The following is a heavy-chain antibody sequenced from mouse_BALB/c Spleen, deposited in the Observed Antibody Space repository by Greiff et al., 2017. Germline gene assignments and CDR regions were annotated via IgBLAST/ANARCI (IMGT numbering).Heavy chain of an antibody. CDR3: ARNSPSVLDAMDC. Sequence: EVQLVESGGGLVQPGGSRKLSCAASGFTFSSFGMHWVRQAPEKGLEWVAYISSGSSTIYYADTVKGRFTIARDNPKNTLFLQMTSLSSEDTAMYDCARNSPSVLDAMDCWGEGTSVTVSS. V-gene: IGHV5-17*02. CDR2: ISSGSSTI. CDR1: GFTFSSFG. J-gene: IGHJ4*01.